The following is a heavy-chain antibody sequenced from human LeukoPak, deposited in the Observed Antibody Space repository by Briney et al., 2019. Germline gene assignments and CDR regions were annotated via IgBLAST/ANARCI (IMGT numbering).Heavy chain of an antibody. D-gene: IGHD6-19*01. CDR2: IYYSGRT. Sequence: SETLSLPCTVSGGSISSSNYYWGWIRQPPGKGLEWIGSIYYSGRTSDNPSLTGRVTISVDTSKKQYSLRLSSVTAADTAVYYCARVVAVADYFDYWGQGTLVTVSS. CDR3: ARVVAVADYFDY. V-gene: IGHV4-39*07. J-gene: IGHJ4*02. CDR1: GGSISSSNYY.